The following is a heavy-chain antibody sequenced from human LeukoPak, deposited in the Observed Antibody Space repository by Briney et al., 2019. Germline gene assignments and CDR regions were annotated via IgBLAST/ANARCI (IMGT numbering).Heavy chain of an antibody. Sequence: ASVKVSCKASGYTFTSYGINWVRQAPGQGLEWMGWISAYNGNTNYAQKLQGRVTITADESTSTAYMELSSLRSEDTAVYYCARAVAVAGNSDFDYWGQGTLVTVSS. V-gene: IGHV1-18*01. CDR2: ISAYNGNT. J-gene: IGHJ4*02. D-gene: IGHD6-19*01. CDR3: ARAVAVAGNSDFDY. CDR1: GYTFTSYG.